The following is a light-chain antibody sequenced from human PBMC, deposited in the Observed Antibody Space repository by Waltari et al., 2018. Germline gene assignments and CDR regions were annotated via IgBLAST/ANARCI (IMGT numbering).Light chain of an antibody. V-gene: IGKV1-5*03. CDR3: QQYNSYSLLT. CDR1: QSISKL. CDR2: KAS. J-gene: IGKJ4*01. Sequence: DIQMTQSPSTLSASVGDRFTITCRASQSISKLFAWYQQKPGKAPKLLIYKASTLESGVPSRFSGSGSGTEFTLTISSLQPDDFATYYCQQYNSYSLLTFGGGTKVEIK.